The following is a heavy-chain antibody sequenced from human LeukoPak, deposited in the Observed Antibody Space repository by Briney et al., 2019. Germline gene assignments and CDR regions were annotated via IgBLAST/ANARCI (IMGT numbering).Heavy chain of an antibody. Sequence: GGSLRLSCAASGFTFDDYAMHWVRQAPGKGLEWVSGISWNSGSIGYADSVKGRFTISRDNAKNSLYLQMNSLRAEDTALYYCAKEKYSSSGMGYYYYGMDVWGQGTTVTVSS. CDR2: ISWNSGSI. J-gene: IGHJ6*02. CDR3: AKEKYSSSGMGYYYYGMDV. V-gene: IGHV3-9*01. D-gene: IGHD6-13*01. CDR1: GFTFDDYA.